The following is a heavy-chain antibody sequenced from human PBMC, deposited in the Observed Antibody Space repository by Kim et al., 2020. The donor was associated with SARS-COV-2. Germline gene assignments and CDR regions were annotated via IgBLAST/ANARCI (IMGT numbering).Heavy chain of an antibody. V-gene: IGHV1-2*05. CDR1: GYTFKGFS. CDR3: ARAQLSVTGYYPDF. Sequence: ASVKVSCKTYGYTFKGFSIHWVLQAPGLGLEWVGRINPYTGAAVYAQKFQGRVTMRRDTSITTAYMEVTSLTSDDTDLYFCARAQLSVTGYYPDFWGQGTLVTVSS. D-gene: IGHD3-9*01. J-gene: IGHJ4*02. CDR2: INPYTGAA.